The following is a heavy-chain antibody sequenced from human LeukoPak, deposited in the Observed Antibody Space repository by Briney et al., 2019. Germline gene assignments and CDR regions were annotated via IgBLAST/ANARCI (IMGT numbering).Heavy chain of an antibody. D-gene: IGHD1-26*01. J-gene: IGHJ4*02. V-gene: IGHV5-51*01. CDR1: GYSFTSYW. CDR3: ERRIVGAHYFDY. Sequence: GESLKISCKGSGYSFTSYWIGWVRQMPGKGLEWMGIIYPGDSDTRYSPSFQGQVTISADKSISTAYLQWSSLRAEDTAVYYCERRIVGAHYFDYWGQGTLVTVSS. CDR2: IYPGDSDT.